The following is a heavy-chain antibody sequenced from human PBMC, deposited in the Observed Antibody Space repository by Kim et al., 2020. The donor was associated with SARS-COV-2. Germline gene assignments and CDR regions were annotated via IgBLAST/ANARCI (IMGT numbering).Heavy chain of an antibody. CDR3: AKTWILVTEPDY. Sequence: GGSLRLSCAASGFIFSNYAMSWVRQAPGKGLEWVSAISSSGGRSYYADTVKGRFTISRDNSKNTLYSQMNSLRADDTAMYYCAKTWILVTEPDYWGQGTLVTVSS. CDR2: ISSSGGRS. D-gene: IGHD2-8*02. J-gene: IGHJ4*02. V-gene: IGHV3-23*01. CDR1: GFIFSNYA.